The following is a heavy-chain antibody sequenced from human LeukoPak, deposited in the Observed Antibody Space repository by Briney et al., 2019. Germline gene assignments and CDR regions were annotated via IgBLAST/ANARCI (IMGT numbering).Heavy chain of an antibody. Sequence: GGSLRLSCAASGFTFSGSAMHWVRQASGKGLEWVGRIRSKANSYATAYAASVKGRFTISRDDSKNTAYLQMNSPKTEDTAVYYCTSHGYSYGYGVGAFDIWGQGTMVTVSS. CDR3: TSHGYSYGYGVGAFDI. D-gene: IGHD5-18*01. J-gene: IGHJ3*02. CDR2: IRSKANSYAT. CDR1: GFTFSGSA. V-gene: IGHV3-73*01.